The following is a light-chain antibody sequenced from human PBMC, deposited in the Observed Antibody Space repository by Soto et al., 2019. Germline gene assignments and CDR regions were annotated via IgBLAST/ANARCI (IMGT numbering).Light chain of an antibody. CDR1: QSVTNNY. V-gene: IGKV3-20*01. CDR2: EAY. J-gene: IGKJ4*01. Sequence: EIVVTQSPGTLSLSPGERATLYCRASQSVTNNYVAWHQQKPGQAPRLLIYEAYTRATGISDRFSGGGSRTDFTLTISRLEPEDFAVYYCQQYGGPPLTFGGGTRVEIK. CDR3: QQYGGPPLT.